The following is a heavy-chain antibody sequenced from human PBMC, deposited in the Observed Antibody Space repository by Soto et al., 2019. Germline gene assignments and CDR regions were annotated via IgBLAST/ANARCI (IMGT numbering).Heavy chain of an antibody. CDR2: INPSGGST. CDR1: GYTFTSNY. Sequence: ASLKLSCKAPGYTFTSNYMYWARQAPGQGREWMGIINPSGGSTSYAQKFQGRGTRTRDTSTSQVYMALSSLSSEDTAVSYCARALEMATITGGSWGQGTLVTVS. D-gene: IGHD5-12*01. J-gene: IGHJ5*02. V-gene: IGHV1-46*03. CDR3: ARALEMATITGGS.